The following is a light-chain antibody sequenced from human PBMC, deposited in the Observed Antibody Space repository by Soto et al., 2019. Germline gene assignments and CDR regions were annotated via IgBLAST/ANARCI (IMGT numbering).Light chain of an antibody. CDR1: SSNIGAGHA. CDR3: QSYDPTRRTSL. CDR2: SNN. V-gene: IGLV1-40*01. Sequence: QSVLTQPPSVSGAPGQRVTISCTVSSSNIGAGHAVHWYQQLPGTAPKLLIHSNNNRPSGVPDRFSGSKSGTSAALAIAGLQADDDAAYYCQSYDPTRRTSLFGGGTQLTVL. J-gene: IGLJ2*01.